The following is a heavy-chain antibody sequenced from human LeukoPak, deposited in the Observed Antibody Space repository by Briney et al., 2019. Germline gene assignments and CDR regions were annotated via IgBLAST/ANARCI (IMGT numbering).Heavy chain of an antibody. D-gene: IGHD4-17*01. CDR1: GGSISSYY. J-gene: IGHJ5*02. CDR2: IYYSGST. V-gene: IGHV4-59*01. Sequence: SETLSLTCTVSGGSISSYYWSWIRQPPGKGLEWIGYIYYSGSTNYNPSLKGRVTISVDTSKNQFSLKLSSVTAADTAVYYCARVREDYGDYVPNWFDPWGQGTLVTVSS. CDR3: ARVREDYGDYVPNWFDP.